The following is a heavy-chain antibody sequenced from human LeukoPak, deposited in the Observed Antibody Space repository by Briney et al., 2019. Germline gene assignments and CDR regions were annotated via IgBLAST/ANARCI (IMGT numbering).Heavy chain of an antibody. D-gene: IGHD3-22*01. CDR2: TYYRSKWYN. V-gene: IGHV6-1*01. CDR3: ARDDGSGYPTSSFDY. Sequence: SQTLSLTCAISGDSVSSNSAAWNWIRQPPSRGFEWLGRTYYRSKWYNDYAVSVKSRITINPDTSKNQYSLQLNSVTPEDTAVYYCARDDGSGYPTSSFDYWGQGTLVTVSS. CDR1: GDSVSSNSAA. J-gene: IGHJ4*02.